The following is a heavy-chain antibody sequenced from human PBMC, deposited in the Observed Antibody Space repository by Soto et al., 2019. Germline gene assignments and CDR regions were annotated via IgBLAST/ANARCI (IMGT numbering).Heavy chain of an antibody. J-gene: IGHJ5*02. V-gene: IGHV4-39*01. CDR3: AREYDSSGYYGWFDP. D-gene: IGHD3-22*01. CDR1: GDSISSSSYH. CDR2: IYHSGST. Sequence: HLQLQESGPGLVKPSETLSLTCTVSGDSISSSSYHWGWIRQPPGKGLEWIGSIYHSGSTYLNPSLKSPVTIAVDPSKNQFSLKLSSVTAADTAVYYCAREYDSSGYYGWFDPWGQGTLVTVSS.